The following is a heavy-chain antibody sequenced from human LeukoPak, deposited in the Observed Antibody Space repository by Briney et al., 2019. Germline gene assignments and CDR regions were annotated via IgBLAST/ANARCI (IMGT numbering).Heavy chain of an antibody. D-gene: IGHD3-22*01. CDR2: INHSGST. J-gene: IGHJ4*02. V-gene: IGHV4-34*01. CDR1: GGSFSGYY. CDR3: ARIGDDRDFDY. Sequence: SETLSLTCAVYGGSFSGYYWSWIRQPPGKGLEWIGEINHSGSTNYNPSLKSRVTISVDTSKNQFSLKLSSVTAADTAVYYCARIGDDRDFDYWGQGTLVTVSS.